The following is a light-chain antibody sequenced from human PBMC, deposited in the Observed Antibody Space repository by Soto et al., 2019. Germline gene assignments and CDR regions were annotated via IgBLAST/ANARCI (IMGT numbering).Light chain of an antibody. CDR3: QQSYRTPYT. J-gene: IGKJ2*01. Sequence: TQMTQSPSSLSASVGDRVIITCRASQDIDIYLGWYQQKPGKVPKLLIYDKSTLRSGVPSRFSGSGSGTDFTLTINNLQPEDFATYYCQQSYRTPYTFGQGTKV. CDR1: QDIDIY. CDR2: DKS. V-gene: IGKV1-39*01.